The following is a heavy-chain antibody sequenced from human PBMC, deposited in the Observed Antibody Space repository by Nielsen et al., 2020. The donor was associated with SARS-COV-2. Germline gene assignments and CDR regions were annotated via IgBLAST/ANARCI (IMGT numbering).Heavy chain of an antibody. CDR2: ISGSGGST. CDR1: GFTFSSYA. CDR3: AKKQWDIVVVVAATPPRFDP. J-gene: IGHJ5*02. D-gene: IGHD2-15*01. V-gene: IGHV3-23*01. Sequence: GESLKISCAASGFTFSSYAMSWVRQAPGKGLEWVSAISGSGGSTYYADSVKGRFTISRDNSKNTLYLQMNSLRAEDTAVYYCAKKQWDIVVVVAATPPRFDPWGQGTLVTVSS.